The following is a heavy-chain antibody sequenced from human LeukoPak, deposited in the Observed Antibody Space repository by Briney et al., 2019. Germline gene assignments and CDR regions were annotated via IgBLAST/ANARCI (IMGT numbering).Heavy chain of an antibody. CDR2: INPNSGGT. J-gene: IGHJ4*02. CDR1: GYTFTSYY. D-gene: IGHD3-22*01. Sequence: ASVKVSFKASGYTFTSYYIHWVRQAPGQGLEWMGWINPNSGGTNYAQNFQGRVTMTRDTSISTAYMELSRLRSDNTAVYYCASGNSFDSSVYYYSDYWGQGTLVTVSS. V-gene: IGHV1-2*02. CDR3: ASGNSFDSSVYYYSDY.